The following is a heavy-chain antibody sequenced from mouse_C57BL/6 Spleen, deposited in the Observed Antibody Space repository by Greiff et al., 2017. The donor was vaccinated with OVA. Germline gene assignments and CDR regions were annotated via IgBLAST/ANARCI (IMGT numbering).Heavy chain of an antibody. CDR3: ARNYDYDDGESFDY. CDR1: GYTFTSYW. J-gene: IGHJ2*01. V-gene: IGHV1-64*01. D-gene: IGHD2-4*01. Sequence: VQLQQSGAELVKPGASVKLSCKASGYTFTSYWMHWVKQRPGQGLEWIGMIHPNSGSTNYNEKFKSKATLTVDKSSSTAYMQLSSLTSEDSAVYYCARNYDYDDGESFDYWGQGTTLTVSS. CDR2: IHPNSGST.